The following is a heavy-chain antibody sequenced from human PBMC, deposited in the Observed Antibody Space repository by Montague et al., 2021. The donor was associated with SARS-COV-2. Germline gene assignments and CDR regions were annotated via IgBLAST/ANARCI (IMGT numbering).Heavy chain of an antibody. D-gene: IGHD2-15*01. V-gene: IGHV4-59*13. CDR2: MYNSENI. CDR3: ARAIVSGLCSGGSCYKGYYYYMDV. Sequence: SETLSLTCTVSGVSISSYSWSWIRQPPGKGLEWIGYMYNSENINYNPSLQSRVTISVDTSKGQLSLKLNSVTAADTAVYFCARAIVSGLCSGGSCYKGYYYYMDVWGKGTTVTVSS. CDR1: GVSISSYS. J-gene: IGHJ6*03.